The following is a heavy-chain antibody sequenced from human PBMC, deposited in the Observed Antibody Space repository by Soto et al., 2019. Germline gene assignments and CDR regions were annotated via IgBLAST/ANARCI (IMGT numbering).Heavy chain of an antibody. V-gene: IGHV3-23*01. CDR2: VSGSGNTP. J-gene: IGHJ4*02. Sequence: EVQLLESGGGLVQPGGSLRLSCAASGFTFSNYAMTWVRQAPGRGLEWVSGVSGSGNTPYYADSVKGRFTISRDNSKNTLYLQMNSLRADDTAVYFGAKAPNWNHESGYFDCWGQGTLVTVSS. D-gene: IGHD1-1*01. CDR1: GFTFSNYA. CDR3: AKAPNWNHESGYFDC.